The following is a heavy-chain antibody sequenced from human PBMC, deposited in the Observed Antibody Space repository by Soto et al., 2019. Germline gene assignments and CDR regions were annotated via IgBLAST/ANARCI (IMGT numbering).Heavy chain of an antibody. J-gene: IGHJ6*02. CDR3: ASVTARGALYYYYGMDV. CDR2: IDPSDSYT. CDR1: GYSFTSYW. D-gene: IGHD4-4*01. V-gene: IGHV5-10-1*01. Sequence: GESLKISCQGSGYSFTSYWISWVRQMPGKGLEWMGRIDPSDSYTNYSPYFQGHVTISADKSISTAYLQWSSLKASDTAIYYFASVTARGALYYYYGMDVWGQGTTVTVSS.